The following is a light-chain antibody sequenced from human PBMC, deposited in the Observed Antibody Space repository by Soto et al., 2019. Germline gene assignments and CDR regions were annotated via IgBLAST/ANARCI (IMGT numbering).Light chain of an antibody. V-gene: IGKV1-27*01. CDR2: AAS. Sequence: DIQMTQSPSSLSASVGDRVTITCRASQGISNYLAWYQQKAGKVPKLLIYAASTLQSGVPSRFSGRGSGTDFTLTISSLQPEDVATYYCQNYNSAPPLTFGGGNKVEIK. CDR1: QGISNY. CDR3: QNYNSAPPLT. J-gene: IGKJ4*01.